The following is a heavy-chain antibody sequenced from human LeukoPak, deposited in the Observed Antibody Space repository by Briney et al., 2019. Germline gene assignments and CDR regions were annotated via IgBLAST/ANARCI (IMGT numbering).Heavy chain of an antibody. CDR1: RFTFSSYA. J-gene: IGHJ4*02. Sequence: GGSLRLSCAASRFTFSSYAMSWVRQAPGKGLEWVSSITGSGDDTFYADSVKGRFTISRDNSKDTLYLQMNSLRAEDTAVYYCAKGESRPKYYFDYWGQGTLVTVSS. CDR2: ITGSGDDT. D-gene: IGHD3-10*01. CDR3: AKGESRPKYYFDY. V-gene: IGHV3-23*01.